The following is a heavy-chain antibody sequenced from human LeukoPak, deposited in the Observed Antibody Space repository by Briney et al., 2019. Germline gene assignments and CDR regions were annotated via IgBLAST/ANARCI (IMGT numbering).Heavy chain of an antibody. D-gene: IGHD6-19*01. CDR2: ISWNSGSI. CDR1: GFTFDDYA. J-gene: IGHJ4*02. CDR3: AKGREDSSGWYADYFDY. Sequence: GGSLRLSCAASGFTFDDYAMPWVRQAPGKGLEWVSGISWNSGSIGYADSVKGRFTISRDNAKNSLYLQMNSLRAEDTALYYCAKGREDSSGWYADYFDYWGQGTLVTVSS. V-gene: IGHV3-9*01.